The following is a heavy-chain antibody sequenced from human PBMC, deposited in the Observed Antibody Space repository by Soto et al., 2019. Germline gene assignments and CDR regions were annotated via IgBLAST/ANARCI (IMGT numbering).Heavy chain of an antibody. D-gene: IGHD6-19*01. Sequence: EVQLLESGGGLVQPGGSLRLSCAASGFPFSTYDMSWVRQAPGKGLEWVSVISGSDQSTYYADSLNGRFTISRDNSKNTLYLPMDSLRVEDTAVYHCVKAGWLAEWGQGTLVTVSS. J-gene: IGHJ4*02. CDR1: GFPFSTYD. CDR2: ISGSDQST. CDR3: VKAGWLAE. V-gene: IGHV3-23*01.